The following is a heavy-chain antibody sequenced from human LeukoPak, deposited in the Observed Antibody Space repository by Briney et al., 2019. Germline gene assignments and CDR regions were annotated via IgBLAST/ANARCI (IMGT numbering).Heavy chain of an antibody. CDR2: ISSSSSYI. CDR1: GFTFSSYS. V-gene: IGHV3-21*01. J-gene: IGHJ4*02. CDR3: ARVGVPLGYCSSTSCLTPLDY. Sequence: PGGSLRLSCAASGFTFSSYSMNWVRQAPGKGLEWVSSISSSSSYIYYADSVKGRFTISRDNAKNSLYLQMNSLRAEDTAVYYCARVGVPLGYCSSTSCLTPLDYWGQGTLVTVSS. D-gene: IGHD2-2*01.